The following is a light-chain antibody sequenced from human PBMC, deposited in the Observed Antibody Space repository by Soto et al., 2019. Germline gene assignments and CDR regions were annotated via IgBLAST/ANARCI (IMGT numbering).Light chain of an antibody. CDR3: QQLNS. V-gene: IGKV1-9*01. CDR2: AAS. Sequence: DIQLTQSPSFLSASVGDRVTITCRASQGISSYLAWYQQKPGKAPKLLIYAASTLQSGVPSRFSGSGSGTEFTLTISSLQPEDFATYYCQQLNSFGPGTKVDI. J-gene: IGKJ3*01. CDR1: QGISSY.